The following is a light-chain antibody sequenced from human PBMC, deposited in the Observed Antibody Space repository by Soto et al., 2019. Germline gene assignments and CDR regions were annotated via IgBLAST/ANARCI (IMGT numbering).Light chain of an antibody. Sequence: QSALTQPASVSGSPGQSITISCTGTSSDVGGYNFVSWYQHHPGKAPKLIIYDVSNRPSGDSNRFSGSKSGNTASLTISGLQADDEADYYCTSYTTRITYVFGTGTKLTVL. CDR1: SSDVGGYNF. V-gene: IGLV2-14*03. CDR2: DVS. J-gene: IGLJ1*01. CDR3: TSYTTRITYV.